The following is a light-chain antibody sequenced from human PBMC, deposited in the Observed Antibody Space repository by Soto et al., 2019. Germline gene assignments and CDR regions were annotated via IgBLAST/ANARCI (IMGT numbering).Light chain of an antibody. CDR1: QSVSSN. V-gene: IGKV3-15*01. Sequence: IRMTQSPATLSVSPGERATLSCRASQSVSSNLAWYQQKPGQAPRLLMYGASTRATGIPARFSGSGSGTEFTLTISSLQSEDFAVYYCQQYNNWPPWTFGQGTKVDI. J-gene: IGKJ1*01. CDR2: GAS. CDR3: QQYNNWPPWT.